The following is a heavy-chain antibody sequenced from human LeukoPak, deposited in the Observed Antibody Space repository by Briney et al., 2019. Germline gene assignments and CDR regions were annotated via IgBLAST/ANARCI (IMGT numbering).Heavy chain of an antibody. CDR1: GFTFSNYG. Sequence: GGSLRLSCAASGFTFSNYGMHWVRQAPGKGLEWVAFIRYGGSNKYYADSVKGRFTISRDNSKNTLYLQMNSLRAEDTSVYYCAKDWALGNGRYYFDYWGQGTLSPSPQ. J-gene: IGHJ4*02. CDR3: AKDWALGNGRYYFDY. V-gene: IGHV3-30*02. D-gene: IGHD1-1*01. CDR2: IRYGGSNK.